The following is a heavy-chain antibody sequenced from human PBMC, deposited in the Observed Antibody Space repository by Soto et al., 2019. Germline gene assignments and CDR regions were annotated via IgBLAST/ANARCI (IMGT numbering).Heavy chain of an antibody. CDR2: IIPIFGTA. CDR1: GGTFSSYA. CDR3: ARDMNYDILTGYQRPYYYYYGMDV. V-gene: IGHV1-69*12. D-gene: IGHD3-9*01. Sequence: QVQLVQSGAEVKKPGSSVKVSCKASGGTFSSYAISWVRQAPGQGLEWMGGIIPIFGTANYAQKFQGRVTITADESTSTAYMELSSLRSEDTAVYYCARDMNYDILTGYQRPYYYYYGMDVWGQGTTVTVSS. J-gene: IGHJ6*02.